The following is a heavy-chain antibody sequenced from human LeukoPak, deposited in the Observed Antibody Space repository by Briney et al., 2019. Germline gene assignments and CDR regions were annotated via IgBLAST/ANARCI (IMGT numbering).Heavy chain of an antibody. D-gene: IGHD6-19*01. V-gene: IGHV3-74*01. Sequence: GGSLRLSCAASGCTFSSYWMHWVRQAPGKGLVWVSRINSDGSSTSYADSVKGRFTISRDNAKNTLYLQMNSLRAEDTAVYYCARDEAVAVAFDYWGQGTPVTVSS. J-gene: IGHJ4*02. CDR1: GCTFSSYW. CDR3: ARDEAVAVAFDY. CDR2: INSDGSST.